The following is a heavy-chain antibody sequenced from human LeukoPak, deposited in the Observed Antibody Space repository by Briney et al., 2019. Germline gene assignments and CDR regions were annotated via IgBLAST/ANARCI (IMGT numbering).Heavy chain of an antibody. D-gene: IGHD5-12*01. CDR1: GGSISSSNW. CDR2: IYHSGST. J-gene: IGHJ4*02. V-gene: IGHV4-4*02. CDR3: VGPGSRSGYDYGY. Sequence: SGTLSLTCAVSGGSISSSNWWSWVRQPPGQGLEWIGEIYHSGSTNYNPSLKSRVTISVDKSKNQFSLKLSSVTAADTAVYYCVGPGSRSGYDYGYWGQGTLVTVSS.